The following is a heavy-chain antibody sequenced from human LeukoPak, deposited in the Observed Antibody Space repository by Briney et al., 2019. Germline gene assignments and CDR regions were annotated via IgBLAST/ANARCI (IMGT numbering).Heavy chain of an antibody. CDR3: ANSPSIAAAGTHY. D-gene: IGHD6-13*01. CDR1: GFTVSSNY. J-gene: IGHJ4*02. V-gene: IGHV3-53*05. Sequence: GGSLRLSCAASGFTVSSNYMSWVRQAPGKGLEWVSVIYSGGSTYYADSVKGRLTISRENYKNTLYLQMNSMRAEDTAVYYCANSPSIAAAGTHYWGQGTLVTVSS. CDR2: IYSGGST.